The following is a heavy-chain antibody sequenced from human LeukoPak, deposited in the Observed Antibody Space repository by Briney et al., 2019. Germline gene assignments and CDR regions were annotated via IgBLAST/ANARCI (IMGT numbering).Heavy chain of an antibody. CDR1: GLTFSRYT. CDR2: ISSSSSYI. Sequence: GGSLRLSCAASGLTFSRYTMTWVRQAPGKGLEWVSSISSSSSYIYYAHSVKGRFTISRDNAKNSLFLEMNSLRAEDTAMYYCARDDSSSAFDHWGQGTLVTVSS. CDR3: ARDDSSSAFDH. D-gene: IGHD6-6*01. V-gene: IGHV3-21*01. J-gene: IGHJ4*02.